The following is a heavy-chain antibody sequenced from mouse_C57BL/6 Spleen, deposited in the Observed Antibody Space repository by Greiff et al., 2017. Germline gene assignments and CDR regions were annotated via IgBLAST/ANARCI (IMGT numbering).Heavy chain of an antibody. CDR2: ISSGGSYT. CDR3: ARHGEFYAMDY. CDR1: GFTFSSYG. Sequence: EVHLVESGGDLVKPGGSLKLSCAASGFTFSSYGMSWVRQTPDKRLEWVATISSGGSYTYYPDSVKGRFTISRDNAKNTLYLQMSSLKSEDTAMYYCARHGEFYAMDYWGQGTSVTVSS. V-gene: IGHV5-6*01. J-gene: IGHJ4*01.